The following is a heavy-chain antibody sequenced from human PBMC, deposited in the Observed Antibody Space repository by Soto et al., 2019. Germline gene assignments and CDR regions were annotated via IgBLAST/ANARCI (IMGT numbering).Heavy chain of an antibody. J-gene: IGHJ5*02. Sequence: SVKVSCKASGGTFSSYAISWVRQAPGQGLEWMGGIIPIFGTANYAQKFQGRVTITADESTSTAYMELSSLRSEDTAVYYCARDHRLERRLRSLDPWGQGTLVTVAS. D-gene: IGHD1-1*01. CDR2: IIPIFGTA. CDR3: ARDHRLERRLRSLDP. V-gene: IGHV1-69*13. CDR1: GGTFSSYA.